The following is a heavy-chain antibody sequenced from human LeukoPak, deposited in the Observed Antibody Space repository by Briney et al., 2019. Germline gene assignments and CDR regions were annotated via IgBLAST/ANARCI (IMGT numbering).Heavy chain of an antibody. CDR1: GYTFTGYY. Sequence: ASVKVSCKASGYTFTGYYMHWVRQAPGQGLEWMGWNNPNSGGTNYAQKFQGWVTMTRDTSISTAYMELSRLRSDDTAVYYCARGGVGTYYYYGMDVWGQGTTVTVSS. J-gene: IGHJ6*02. D-gene: IGHD1-26*01. V-gene: IGHV1-2*04. CDR2: NNPNSGGT. CDR3: ARGGVGTYYYYGMDV.